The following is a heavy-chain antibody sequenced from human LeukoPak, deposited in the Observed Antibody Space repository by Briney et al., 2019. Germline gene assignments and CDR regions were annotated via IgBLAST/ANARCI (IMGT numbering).Heavy chain of an antibody. CDR1: GFTFSSYA. CDR2: ISGSGGST. Sequence: PGGSLRLSCAASGFTFSSYAMSWVRQAPGKGLEWVSAISGSGGSTYYADSVKGRFTISRDNSKNTLYLQMNSLRAEATAVYYCAKDFARGYSYGYVSWFDPWGQGTLVTVSS. J-gene: IGHJ5*02. CDR3: AKDFARGYSYGYVSWFDP. V-gene: IGHV3-23*01. D-gene: IGHD5-18*01.